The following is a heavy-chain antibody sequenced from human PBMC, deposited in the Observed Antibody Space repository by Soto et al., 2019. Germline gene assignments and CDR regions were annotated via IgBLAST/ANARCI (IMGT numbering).Heavy chain of an antibody. CDR1: GGSITSSSYY. V-gene: IGHV4-39*01. Sequence: PSETLSLTCTVSGGSITSSSYYWGWIRQPPGKGLEWIGGIYYSGRSYYNPSLKSRVTMPVDTSKNQSSLTLNSVTAADAAVYYCARQRNTVVTQAYFDHWGQGTLVTVSS. J-gene: IGHJ4*02. D-gene: IGHD2-21*02. CDR3: ARQRNTVVTQAYFDH. CDR2: IYYSGRS.